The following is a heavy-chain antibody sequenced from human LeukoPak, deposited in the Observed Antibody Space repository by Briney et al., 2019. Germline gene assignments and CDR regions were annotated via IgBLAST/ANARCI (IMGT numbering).Heavy chain of an antibody. J-gene: IGHJ4*02. V-gene: IGHV3-7*01. CDR1: GFTFSSYW. D-gene: IGHD3-9*01. CDR3: ARPVLRYFDWLDYFDY. Sequence: PGGSLRLSCAASGFTFSSYWMSWIRQAPGKGLEWVANIKQDGSEKYYVDSVKGRFTISRDNAKNSLYLQMNSLRAEDTAVYHCARPVLRYFDWLDYFDYWGQGTLVTVSS. CDR2: IKQDGSEK.